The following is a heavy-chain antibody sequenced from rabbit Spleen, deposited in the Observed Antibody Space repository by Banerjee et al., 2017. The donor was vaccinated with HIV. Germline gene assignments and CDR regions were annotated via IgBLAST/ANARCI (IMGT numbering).Heavy chain of an antibody. J-gene: IGHJ4*01. CDR1: GVSFSSSSY. CDR2: IDIGSSGFT. CDR3: ARAFGPAADSEM. V-gene: IGHV1S40*01. Sequence: QSLEESGGDLVKPGASLTLTCTASGVSFSSSSYMCWVRQAPGKGLEWIACIDIGSSGFTYFATWAKGRFTCSKTSSTTVTLQMTRLTAADTATYFCARAFGPAADSEMWGPGTLVTVS. D-gene: IGHD3-1*01.